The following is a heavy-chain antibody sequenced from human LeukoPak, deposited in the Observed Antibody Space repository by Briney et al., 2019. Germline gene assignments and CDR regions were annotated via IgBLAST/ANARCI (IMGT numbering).Heavy chain of an antibody. V-gene: IGHV3-23*01. CDR2: ISGSGGST. Sequence: GGSLRLSCAAYGFTFSTSAMSWVRQAPGKGLEWVSAISGSGGSTNYADSVKGRVTVSRDNSKNTLSLQMNSLSREDTAIYYCVRRGGSDGWGAFDIWGQGTVVTVSS. D-gene: IGHD5-24*01. CDR1: GFTFSTSA. J-gene: IGHJ3*02. CDR3: VRRGGSDGWGAFDI.